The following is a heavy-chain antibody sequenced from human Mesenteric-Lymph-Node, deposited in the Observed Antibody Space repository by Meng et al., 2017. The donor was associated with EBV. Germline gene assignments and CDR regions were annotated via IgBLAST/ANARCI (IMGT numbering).Heavy chain of an antibody. D-gene: IGHD6-19*01. CDR1: GGSISSSSAY. V-gene: IGHV4-39*01. Sequence: GLGPGLAKPSGTPPLTFTVSGGSISSSSAYWGWVRQPPGKGLEWLGYVYYRGSTYYNPSLKSRVTISLDTSKNQFSLRLTSVTAADTAVYYCARNVGSGSSTEFDFWGQGTLVTVSS. CDR3: ARNVGSGSSTEFDF. J-gene: IGHJ4*02. CDR2: VYYRGST.